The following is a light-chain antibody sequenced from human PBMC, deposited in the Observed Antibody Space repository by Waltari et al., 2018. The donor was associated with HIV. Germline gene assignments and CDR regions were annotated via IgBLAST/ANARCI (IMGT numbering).Light chain of an antibody. J-gene: IGLJ1*01. CDR1: NIGSYN. CDR2: YDD. V-gene: IGLV3-21*04. Sequence: SYVVTQPPSVSVAPGETARLTCEGKNIGSYNVHWLKQRPGQAPVLVLSYDDARPSGIPERFSGSNSGNTATLTIGRVEAGDEAGYYCQVWDSDSDPRYVFGPGTKVTFL. CDR3: QVWDSDSDPRYV.